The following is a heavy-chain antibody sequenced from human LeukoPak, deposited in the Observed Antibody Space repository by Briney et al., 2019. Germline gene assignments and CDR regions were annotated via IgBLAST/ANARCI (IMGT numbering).Heavy chain of an antibody. CDR3: ARDWDIAVAFFDC. D-gene: IGHD6-19*01. CDR1: GYIFTGYH. CDR2: IYPNSGGT. J-gene: IGHJ4*02. Sequence: ASVKVSCKASGYIFTGYHIHWVRQAPGQGVEWMGWIYPNSGGTNYAQKFQGRVTMTGDTSISTAYMEMSRLRSDDTAVYYCARDWDIAVAFFDCWGQGTLVTVSS. V-gene: IGHV1-2*02.